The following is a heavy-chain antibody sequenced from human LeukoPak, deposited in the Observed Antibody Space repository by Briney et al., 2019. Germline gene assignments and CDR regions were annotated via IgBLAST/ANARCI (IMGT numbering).Heavy chain of an antibody. J-gene: IGHJ4*02. D-gene: IGHD6-6*01. Sequence: GGSLRLSCAASGFTFSRYWMSWVRQAPGKGLEWVANIKQDGSDKYYVDSVKGRFTISRDNAKNSLSLQLSSLRAEDTAVYYCARDRSSFFFDYWGQGTLVTVSS. CDR2: IKQDGSDK. CDR3: ARDRSSFFFDY. V-gene: IGHV3-7*01. CDR1: GFTFSRYW.